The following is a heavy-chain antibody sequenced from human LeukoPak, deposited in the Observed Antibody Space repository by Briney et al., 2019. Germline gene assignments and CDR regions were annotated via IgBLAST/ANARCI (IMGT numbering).Heavy chain of an antibody. CDR2: INVSGGST. J-gene: IGHJ4*02. Sequence: ASVKASCKTSGYTFTSYYIHWVRQAPGQGLEWMGIINVSGGSTTYAQKFQGRVTMTKDTSSTTVYMELSSLKSEDSAVYYCARDRDGAENFDYWGQGTPVTVSS. D-gene: IGHD2-21*02. CDR1: GYTFTSYY. V-gene: IGHV1-46*01. CDR3: ARDRDGAENFDY.